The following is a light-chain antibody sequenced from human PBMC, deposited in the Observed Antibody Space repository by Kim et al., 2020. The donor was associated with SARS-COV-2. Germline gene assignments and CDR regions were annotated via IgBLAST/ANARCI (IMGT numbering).Light chain of an antibody. CDR3: LLSFSGIRV. V-gene: IGLV7-46*01. Sequence: PGATVTLPCPSSQGAVTPTHYPYWFQKKPGEVPRTLIFDTGSRHSWTPARFSGSLSGDKAVLTLAGAQPEDEGDYYCLLSFSGIRVFGGGTKLTVL. J-gene: IGLJ3*02. CDR1: QGAVTPTHY. CDR2: DTG.